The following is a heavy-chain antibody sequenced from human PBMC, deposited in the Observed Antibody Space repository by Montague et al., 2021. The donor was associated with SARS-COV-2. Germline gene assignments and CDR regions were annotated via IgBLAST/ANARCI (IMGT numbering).Heavy chain of an antibody. J-gene: IGHJ5*02. CDR1: GGSVSSDNW. CDR3: ALPLGGARFDP. Sequence: SETLSLTCTVSGGSVSSDNWWTWVRQPPGKGLEWIGEIYHSGTTXYNPSLQSRVTISVDKSKNHLPLNLRSVTAADTAMYYCALPLGGARFDPWGQGILVTVSS. V-gene: IGHV4-4*02. CDR2: IYHSGTT. D-gene: IGHD2-15*01.